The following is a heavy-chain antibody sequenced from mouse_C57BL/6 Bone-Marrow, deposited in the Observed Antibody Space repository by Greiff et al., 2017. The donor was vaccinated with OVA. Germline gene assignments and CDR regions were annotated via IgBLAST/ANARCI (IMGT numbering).Heavy chain of an antibody. Sequence: QVQLKQPGAELVKPGASVKLSCKASGYTFTSYWMHWVKQRPGRGLEWIGRIDPNSGGTKYNEKFKSKATLTVDKPSSTAYMQLSSLTSEDSAVYYCARSGVITTVVAAPMDYWGQGTSVTVSS. J-gene: IGHJ4*01. V-gene: IGHV1-72*01. D-gene: IGHD1-1*01. CDR2: IDPNSGGT. CDR3: ARSGVITTVVAAPMDY. CDR1: GYTFTSYW.